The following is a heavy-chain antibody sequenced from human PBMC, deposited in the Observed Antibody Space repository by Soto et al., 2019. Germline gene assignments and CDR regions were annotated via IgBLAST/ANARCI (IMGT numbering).Heavy chain of an antibody. CDR3: AKTRGIGYYYFYGMDV. D-gene: IGHD3-16*02. CDR2: TSNDGNNK. J-gene: IGHJ6*02. CDR1: GFTFSSHN. V-gene: IGHV3-30*18. Sequence: QVQLVESGGGVVQPGRSLRLSCAASGFTFSSHNMHWVRQAPGKGLEWVAVTSNDGNNKYYTDSVKGRFTISRDNSKNTLFLQMNSLRAEDTGGYFCAKTRGIGYYYFYGMDVWGQGTTVTVSS.